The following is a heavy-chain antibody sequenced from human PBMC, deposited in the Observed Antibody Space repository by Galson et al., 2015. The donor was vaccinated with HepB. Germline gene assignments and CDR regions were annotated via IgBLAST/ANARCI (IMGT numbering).Heavy chain of an antibody. J-gene: IGHJ4*02. CDR1: GFTFTDYY. V-gene: IGHV3-11*06. Sequence: SLRLSCAASGFTFTDYYMTWIRQAPGKGLEWLAHISSTGSYTKYAGSVKGRFTISRDNAENSLYLQMNSLRVEDTAVYYCARKFSVAGTDDYWGQGALVTVSS. CDR3: ARKFSVAGTDDY. CDR2: ISSTGSYT. D-gene: IGHD6-19*01.